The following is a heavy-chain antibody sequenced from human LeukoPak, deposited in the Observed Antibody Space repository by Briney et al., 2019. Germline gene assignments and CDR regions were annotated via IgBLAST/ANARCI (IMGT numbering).Heavy chain of an antibody. CDR1: GFTFSSYA. Sequence: GGPLRLSCAASGFTFSSYAMHWVRQAPGKGLEWVAVIWYDGSNKYYADSVKGRFTISRDNSKNTLYLQMNSLRAEDTAVYYCAREMVYCSGGSCSDYFDYWGQGTLVTVSS. J-gene: IGHJ4*02. CDR3: AREMVYCSGGSCSDYFDY. D-gene: IGHD2-15*01. V-gene: IGHV3-33*08. CDR2: IWYDGSNK.